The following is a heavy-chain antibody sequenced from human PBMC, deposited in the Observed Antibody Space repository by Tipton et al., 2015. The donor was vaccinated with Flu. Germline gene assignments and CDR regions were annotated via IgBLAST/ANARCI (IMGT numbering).Heavy chain of an antibody. CDR3: ARVSLGRYYFDY. Sequence: TLSLTCTVSGGSISSGSYYWSWIRQPAGKGLEWIGSIYYSGSTYYNPSLKSRVTISVDTSKNQFSLKLSSVTAADTAVYYCARVSLGRYYFDYWGQGTLVTVSS. CDR2: IYYSGST. CDR1: GGSISSGSYY. J-gene: IGHJ4*02. V-gene: IGHV4-39*07.